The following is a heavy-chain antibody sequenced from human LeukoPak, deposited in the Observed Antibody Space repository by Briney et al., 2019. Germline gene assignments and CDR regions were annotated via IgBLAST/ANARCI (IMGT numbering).Heavy chain of an antibody. V-gene: IGHV4-39*01. CDR1: GGSISSSSYY. D-gene: IGHD2-15*01. CDR3: ARVFIQSKVVPDAFDI. Sequence: SETLSLTCTVSGGSISSSSYYWGWIRQPPGKGLEWIGSIYYSGSTYYNPSLKSRVTISVDTSKNQFSLKLSSVTAADTAVYYCARVFIQSKVVPDAFDIWGQGTMVTVSS. CDR2: IYYSGST. J-gene: IGHJ3*02.